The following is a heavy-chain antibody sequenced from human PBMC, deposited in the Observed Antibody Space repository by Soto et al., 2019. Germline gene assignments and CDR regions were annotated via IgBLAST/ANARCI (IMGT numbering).Heavy chain of an antibody. CDR2: INTDGSNT. CDR3: AREFCSGGNCYTYYFDP. D-gene: IGHD2-15*01. V-gene: IGHV3-74*01. CDR1: GLTFNRYW. J-gene: IGHJ5*02. Sequence: GGSLRLSCAASGLTFNRYWMHWVRRAPGKGLVWVSHINTDGSNTNYADSVKGRFTISRDNAKSTLFLQMNSLRDEDTAVYYCAREFCSGGNCYTYYFDPWGQGIPVTVSS.